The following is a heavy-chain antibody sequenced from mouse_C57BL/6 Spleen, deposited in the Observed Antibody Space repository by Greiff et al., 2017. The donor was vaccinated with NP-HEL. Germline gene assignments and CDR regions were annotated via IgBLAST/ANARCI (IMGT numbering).Heavy chain of an antibody. D-gene: IGHD1-1*01. Sequence: EVQLQQSGPELVKPRASVKISCKASGYTFTDYYMNWVKQSHGKSLEWIGDINPNNGGTSYNQKFKGKATLTVDKSSSTAYMELRSLTSEDSAVYYCARRYYYGSSYDAMDYWGQGTSVTVSS. V-gene: IGHV1-26*01. CDR1: GYTFTDYY. CDR3: ARRYYYGSSYDAMDY. J-gene: IGHJ4*01. CDR2: INPNNGGT.